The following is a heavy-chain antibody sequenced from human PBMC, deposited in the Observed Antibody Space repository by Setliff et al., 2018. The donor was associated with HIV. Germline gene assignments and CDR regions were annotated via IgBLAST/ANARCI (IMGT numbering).Heavy chain of an antibody. J-gene: IGHJ2*01. D-gene: IGHD1-26*01. Sequence: SETLSLTCAVYGGSFSAYHWTWIRQPPGRGLEWIGEISHSGSTNYNPSLKSRVTLSIDTSKNQFSLKSTSVTAADTAVYYCARVLVGATMTYFDLWGRGTLVTVSS. V-gene: IGHV4-34*01. CDR2: ISHSGST. CDR1: GGSFSAYH. CDR3: ARVLVGATMTYFDL.